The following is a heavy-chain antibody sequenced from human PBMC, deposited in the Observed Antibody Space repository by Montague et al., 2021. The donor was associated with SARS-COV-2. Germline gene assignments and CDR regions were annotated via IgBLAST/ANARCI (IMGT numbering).Heavy chain of an antibody. D-gene: IGHD3-10*01. V-gene: IGHV4-38-2*01. Sequence: SEILSLTCSVSGYSISSGYYWGWIRQPPGKGLEWIGNICHSGGTYYSPSLKSRVTVSVDTSKNQFSLRLSSVTAADTAVYYCARWYYGSGSYPHWGQGTLVTVSS. CDR3: ARWYYGSGSYPH. J-gene: IGHJ4*02. CDR2: ICHSGGT. CDR1: GYSISSGYY.